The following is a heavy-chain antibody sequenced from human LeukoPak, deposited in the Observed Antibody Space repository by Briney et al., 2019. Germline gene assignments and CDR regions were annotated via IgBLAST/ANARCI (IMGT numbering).Heavy chain of an antibody. Sequence: GGSLRLSCTVSGFTVSSNSMSWVRQAPGKGLEWVSFIYSDNTHYSDSVKGRSTISRDNSKNTLYLQMNSLRAEDTAVYYCARRAGAYSHPYDYWGQGTLVTVSS. CDR2: IYSDNT. D-gene: IGHD4/OR15-4a*01. V-gene: IGHV3-53*01. CDR3: ARRAGAYSHPYDY. CDR1: GFTVSSNS. J-gene: IGHJ4*02.